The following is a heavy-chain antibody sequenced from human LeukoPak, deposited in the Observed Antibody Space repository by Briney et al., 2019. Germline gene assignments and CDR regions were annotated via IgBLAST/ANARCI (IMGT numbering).Heavy chain of an antibody. V-gene: IGHV3-23*01. Sequence: GGSLRLSCTVSGFRLSSYALSWVRRAPGKGLEWVSATSSSDAGKYYADSVRGRFTISRDNSRNTMYLQMNSLRVEDAAVYYCAKAPVTSCRGAFCYPFDSWGQGTLVTVSS. J-gene: IGHJ4*02. D-gene: IGHD2-15*01. CDR2: TSSSDAGK. CDR1: GFRLSSYA. CDR3: AKAPVTSCRGAFCYPFDS.